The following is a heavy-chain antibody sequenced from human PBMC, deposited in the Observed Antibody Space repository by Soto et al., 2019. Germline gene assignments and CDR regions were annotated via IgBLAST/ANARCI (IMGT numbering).Heavy chain of an antibody. V-gene: IGHV3-21*01. CDR2: ISSSSSYI. J-gene: IGHJ3*02. CDR1: GFTFSSYS. CDR3: ARDGYNSANDAFDI. Sequence: PGGSLRLPCAASGFTFSSYSMNWVRQAPGKGLEWVSSISSSSSYIYYADSVKGRFTISRDNAKNSLYLQMNSLRAEDTAVYYCARDGYNSANDAFDIWGQGTMVTVSS. D-gene: IGHD5-12*01.